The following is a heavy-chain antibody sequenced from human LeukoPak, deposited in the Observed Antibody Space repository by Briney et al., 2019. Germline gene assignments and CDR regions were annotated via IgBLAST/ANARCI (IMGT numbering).Heavy chain of an antibody. D-gene: IGHD6-13*01. Sequence: VASVKVSCKASGYTFTSYGISWVPQAPGQGLEWMGWISAYIGNTNYAQKLQGRVTMTTETSTSTAYMELRSMRSDDTAVYYCARAYSSSWYYFDYWGQGTLVTVSS. CDR2: ISAYIGNT. CDR3: ARAYSSSWYYFDY. J-gene: IGHJ4*02. V-gene: IGHV1-18*01. CDR1: GYTFTSYG.